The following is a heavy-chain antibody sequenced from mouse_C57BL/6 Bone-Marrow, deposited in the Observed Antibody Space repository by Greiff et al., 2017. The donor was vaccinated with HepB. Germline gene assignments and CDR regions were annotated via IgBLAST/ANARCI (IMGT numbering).Heavy chain of an antibody. CDR3: ARVGSNFWFAY. Sequence: VKLQQPGAELVKPGASVKLSCKASGYTFTSYWMQWVKQRPGQGLEWIGEIDPSDSYTNYNQKFKGKATLTVDTSSSTAYMQLSSLTSEDSAVYYCARVGSNFWFAYWGQGTLVTVSA. D-gene: IGHD2-5*01. CDR1: GYTFTSYW. V-gene: IGHV1-50*01. J-gene: IGHJ3*01. CDR2: IDPSDSYT.